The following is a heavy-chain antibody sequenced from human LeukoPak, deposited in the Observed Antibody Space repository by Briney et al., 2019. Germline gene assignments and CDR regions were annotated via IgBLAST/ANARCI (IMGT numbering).Heavy chain of an antibody. Sequence: SETPSLTCTVSGGSISSYYWSWIRQPPGKGLEWIGYIYYSGSTNYNPSLKSRVTISVDTSKNQFSLKLSSVTAADTAVYYCARGGSDILTGYSDYWGQGTLVTVSS. D-gene: IGHD3-9*01. J-gene: IGHJ4*02. V-gene: IGHV4-59*01. CDR2: IYYSGST. CDR1: GGSISSYY. CDR3: ARGGSDILTGYSDY.